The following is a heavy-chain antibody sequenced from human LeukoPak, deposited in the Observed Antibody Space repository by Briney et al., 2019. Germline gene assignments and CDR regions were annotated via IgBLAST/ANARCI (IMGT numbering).Heavy chain of an antibody. Sequence: ASVKVSCKASGYTFTSYGISWVRQAPGQGLEWMGWISAHNGNTNYAQKLQGRVTMTTDTSTSTAYMELRSLRSDDTAVYYCVLHDILTGYYAYFDYWGQGTLVTVSS. D-gene: IGHD3-9*01. V-gene: IGHV1-18*01. CDR1: GYTFTSYG. J-gene: IGHJ4*02. CDR3: VLHDILTGYYAYFDY. CDR2: ISAHNGNT.